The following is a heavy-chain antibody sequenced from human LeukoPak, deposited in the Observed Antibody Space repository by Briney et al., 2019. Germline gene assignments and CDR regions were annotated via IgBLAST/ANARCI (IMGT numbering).Heavy chain of an antibody. V-gene: IGHV3-48*01. CDR2: ISSSRTI. Sequence: GGSLRLSCAASGFTFSRYSMNWVRQAPGKGLEWVSYISSSRTIHYADSVRGRFTISRDNAKNSLYLQMNSLRAEDTAVYYCARIDMVRGVIHMDVWGKGTTVTVSS. D-gene: IGHD3-10*01. CDR3: ARIDMVRGVIHMDV. J-gene: IGHJ6*03. CDR1: GFTFSRYS.